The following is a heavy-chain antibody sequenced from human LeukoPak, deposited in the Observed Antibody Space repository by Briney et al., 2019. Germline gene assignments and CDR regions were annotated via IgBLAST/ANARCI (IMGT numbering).Heavy chain of an antibody. CDR2: ISSDGSST. J-gene: IGHJ4*02. CDR3: ARPGGRATADY. D-gene: IGHD3-16*01. CDR1: GFTFSNYW. V-gene: IGHV3-74*01. Sequence: GGSLRLSCAASGFTFSNYWMHWVRQAPGKGLVWVSRISSDGSSTSYADSVKGRFTISRDNAKNTLYLRMNSLRAEDTAVYYCARPGGRATADYWGQGTLVTVSS.